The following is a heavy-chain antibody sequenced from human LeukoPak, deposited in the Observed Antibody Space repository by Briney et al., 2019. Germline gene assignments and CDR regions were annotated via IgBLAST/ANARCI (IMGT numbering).Heavy chain of an antibody. CDR3: AKGEGYSSSWYPRHYGMDV. V-gene: IGHV3-74*01. Sequence: GGSLRLSCAASGFTFTNYWMHWVRQAPGKGLVCVSRVNSDGSSTNYADSVKGRFTISRDNSKNTLYLQMNSLRAEDTAVYYCAKGEGYSSSWYPRHYGMDVWGQGTTVTVSS. CDR2: VNSDGSST. D-gene: IGHD6-13*01. J-gene: IGHJ6*02. CDR1: GFTFTNYW.